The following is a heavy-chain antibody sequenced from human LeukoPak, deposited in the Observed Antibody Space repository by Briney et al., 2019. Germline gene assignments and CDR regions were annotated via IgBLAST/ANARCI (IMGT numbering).Heavy chain of an antibody. V-gene: IGHV1-69*06. CDR1: GGTFSSYA. D-gene: IGHD5-12*01. CDR2: IIPIFGTA. CDR3: ARVSSGYGYFDY. J-gene: IGHJ4*02. Sequence: SVKVSCKASGGTFSSYAISWVRQAPGQGLEWMGGIIPIFGTANYAQKFQGRVTITADKSTSTAYMELSSLRSEDTAVYYCARVSSGYGYFDYWGQGTLVTVSS.